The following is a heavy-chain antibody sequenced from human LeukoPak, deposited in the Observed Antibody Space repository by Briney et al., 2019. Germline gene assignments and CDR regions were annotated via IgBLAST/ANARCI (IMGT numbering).Heavy chain of an antibody. J-gene: IGHJ4*02. CDR2: MNPNSGNT. Sequence: VASVKVSCKASGYTFASYDINWVRQATGQGLEWMGWMNPNSGNTGYTQKFQGRVTMTRNTSISTAYMELSSLRSEDTAVYYCARDYYDSSGYYSGDYWGQGTLVTVSS. V-gene: IGHV1-8*01. D-gene: IGHD3-22*01. CDR1: GYTFASYD. CDR3: ARDYYDSSGYYSGDY.